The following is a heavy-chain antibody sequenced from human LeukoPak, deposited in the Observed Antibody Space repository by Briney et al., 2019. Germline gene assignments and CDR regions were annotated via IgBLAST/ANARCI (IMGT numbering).Heavy chain of an antibody. V-gene: IGHV4-59*02. Sequence: SETLSLTRTVFGDSVTVYFLNWVRQPPGKGLEWIGHIYKIGTTNYNPSLKRRLTISADTSKNQFSLQLRSVTAADTAVYYCVIGVGWQPDYWGQGALVTVSS. J-gene: IGHJ4*02. D-gene: IGHD2-15*01. CDR1: GDSVTVYF. CDR2: IYKIGTT. CDR3: VIGVGWQPDY.